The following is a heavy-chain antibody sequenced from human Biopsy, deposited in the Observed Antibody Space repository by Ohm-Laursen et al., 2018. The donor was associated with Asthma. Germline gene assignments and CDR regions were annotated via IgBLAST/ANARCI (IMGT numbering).Heavy chain of an antibody. Sequence: GSLRLSCSASGFAVSRDYMFWVRQAPGKGLEWVSVIYSGGTSHTADSVGGRFTISRDYSKNTLYLQMHSLRAEDTAVYYCERGDSSNWSHYYFEYWGQGTLVTVAS. V-gene: IGHV3-53*01. CDR3: ERGDSSNWSHYYFEY. J-gene: IGHJ4*02. D-gene: IGHD3-22*01. CDR1: GFAVSRDY. CDR2: IYSGGTS.